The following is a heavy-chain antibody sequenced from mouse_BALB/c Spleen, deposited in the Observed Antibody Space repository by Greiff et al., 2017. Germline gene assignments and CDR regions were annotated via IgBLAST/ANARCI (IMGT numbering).Heavy chain of an antibody. V-gene: IGHV14-3*02. Sequence: VQLQQSGAELVKPGASVKLSCTASGFNIKDTYMHWVKQRPEQGLEWIGRIDPANGNTKYDPKFQGKATITADTSSNTAYLQLSSLTSEDTAVYYCARDYGSSYFAYWGQGTLVTVAA. D-gene: IGHD1-1*01. J-gene: IGHJ3*01. CDR2: IDPANGNT. CDR3: ARDYGSSYFAY. CDR1: GFNIKDTY.